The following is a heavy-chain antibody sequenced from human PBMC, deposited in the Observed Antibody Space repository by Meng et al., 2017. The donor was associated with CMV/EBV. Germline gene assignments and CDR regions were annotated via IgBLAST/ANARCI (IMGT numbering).Heavy chain of an antibody. J-gene: IGHJ6*02. CDR3: ARDRILVPSAYYGMDV. V-gene: IGHV3-30*03. Sequence: GESLKISCAASGFTFSDYYMSWVRQAPGKGLEWVAVISYDGSNKYYADSVKGRFTISRDNSKNTLYLQMNSLRAEDTAVYYCARDRILVPSAYYGMDVWGQGTTVTVSS. CDR2: ISYDGSNK. D-gene: IGHD2-2*01. CDR1: GFTFSDYY.